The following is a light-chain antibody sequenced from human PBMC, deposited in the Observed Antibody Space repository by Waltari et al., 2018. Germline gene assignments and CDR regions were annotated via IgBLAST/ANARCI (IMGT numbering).Light chain of an antibody. CDR1: QSGLYSSNNENY. CDR3: QQYYRAPRT. V-gene: IGKV4-1*01. J-gene: IGKJ1*01. Sequence: DIVMTQSPDSLAVSLGERATINCTSSQSGLYSSNNENYLAWYQQKPGQAPKAILYWASSRASGVPDRFSGSGSGTEFTLTITSVQAEDVAVYYCQQYYRAPRTFGQGTKVEIK. CDR2: WAS.